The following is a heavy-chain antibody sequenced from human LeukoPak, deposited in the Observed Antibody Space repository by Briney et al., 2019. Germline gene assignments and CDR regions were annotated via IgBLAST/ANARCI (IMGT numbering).Heavy chain of an antibody. CDR2: ISGSGSDT. V-gene: IGHV3-23*01. D-gene: IGHD1-26*01. CDR3: AKGFRTGVGPYVGYHYYMDV. CDR1: GFTFSSYA. Sequence: GGSLRLSCAASGFTFSSYAMSWVRQAPGKGLEWVSVISGSGSDTYYADSVKGRFTISRDNSYNTVSLQMNSLRDEDTGVYYCAKGFRTGVGPYVGYHYYMDVWGKGATVTVSS. J-gene: IGHJ6*03.